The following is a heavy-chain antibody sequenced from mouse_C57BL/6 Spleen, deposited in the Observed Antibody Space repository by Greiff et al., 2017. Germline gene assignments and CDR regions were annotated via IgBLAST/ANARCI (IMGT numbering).Heavy chain of an antibody. Sequence: EVQLQQSGPELVKPGASVKMSCKASGYTFTDYNMHWVKQSHGKSLEWIGYINPNNGGTSYNQKFKGKATLTVNKSSSTAYMELRSLTSEDSAVYYCVYGNYVFDYWGQGTTLTVSS. V-gene: IGHV1-22*01. CDR2: INPNNGGT. D-gene: IGHD2-1*01. CDR1: GYTFTDYN. CDR3: VYGNYVFDY. J-gene: IGHJ2*01.